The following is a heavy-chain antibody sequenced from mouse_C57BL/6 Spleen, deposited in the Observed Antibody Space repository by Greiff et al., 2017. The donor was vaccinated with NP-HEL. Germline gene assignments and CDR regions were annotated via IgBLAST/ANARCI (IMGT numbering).Heavy chain of an antibody. Sequence: HVQLQQSGAELARPGASVKLSCKASGYTFTSYCIRWVKQRPGQGLEWIGEIYPRSGNTYYNAKFKGKATLTADKSSSTAYLELRSLTSEDTAVYICDWFDYWGQGTTLTVSS. CDR3: DWFDY. D-gene: IGHD4-1*01. V-gene: IGHV1-81*01. CDR1: GYTFTSYC. CDR2: IYPRSGNT. J-gene: IGHJ2*01.